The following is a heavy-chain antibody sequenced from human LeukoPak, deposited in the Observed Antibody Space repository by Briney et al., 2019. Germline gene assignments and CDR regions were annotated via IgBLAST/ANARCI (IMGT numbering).Heavy chain of an antibody. D-gene: IGHD4-17*01. CDR2: IYYSGST. J-gene: IGHJ4*02. CDR1: GGSISSTSYY. V-gene: IGHV4-39*01. CDR3: ARLLTTVIYFDY. Sequence: PSETLSLTCAVSGGSISSTSYYWGWIRQPPGKGLEWIGGIYYSGSTYYNPSLKSRLTISVDTSKNQFSLKLSSVTAADTAVYYCARLLTTVIYFDYWGQGTPVTVSS.